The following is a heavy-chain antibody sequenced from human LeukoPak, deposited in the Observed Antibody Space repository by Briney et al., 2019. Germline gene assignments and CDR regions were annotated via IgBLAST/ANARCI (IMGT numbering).Heavy chain of an antibody. D-gene: IGHD3-10*01. V-gene: IGHV4-4*02. Sequence: PSETLSLTCAVSGGSISSSNWWSWVRQPPGKGLEWIGEIYHSGSTNYNPSLESRVTISVDKSKNQFSLKLSSVTAADTAVYYCARHPSFGSGSFSRTYYFDYWGQGTLVTVSS. CDR1: GGSISSSNW. CDR3: ARHPSFGSGSFSRTYYFDY. J-gene: IGHJ4*02. CDR2: IYHSGST.